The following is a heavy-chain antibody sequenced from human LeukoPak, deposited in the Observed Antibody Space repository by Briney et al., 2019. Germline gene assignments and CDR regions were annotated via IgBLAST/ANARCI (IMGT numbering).Heavy chain of an antibody. J-gene: IGHJ4*02. V-gene: IGHV4-34*01. CDR2: INHSGST. Sequence: SETLSLTCAVYGGSFSCYYWSWIRQPPGKGLEWIGEINHSGSTNYNPSLKSRVTISVDTSKNQFSLKLSSVTAADTAVYYCARPQQLRYFDYWGQGTLVTVSS. D-gene: IGHD6-13*01. CDR1: GGSFSCYY. CDR3: ARPQQLRYFDY.